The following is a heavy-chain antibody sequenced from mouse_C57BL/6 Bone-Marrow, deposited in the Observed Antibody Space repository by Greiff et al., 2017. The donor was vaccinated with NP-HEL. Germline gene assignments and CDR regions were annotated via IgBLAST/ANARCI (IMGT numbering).Heavy chain of an antibody. J-gene: IGHJ2*01. Sequence: VQLQQSGAELVKPGASVKLSCKASGYTFTSYWMHWVKQRPGQGLEWIGMIHPNSGSTNYNEKFKSKATLTVDKSSSTAYMQLSSLTSEDSAVYYCARGIYYGNYADYWGQGTTLTVSS. CDR1: GYTFTSYW. V-gene: IGHV1-64*01. D-gene: IGHD2-1*01. CDR2: IHPNSGST. CDR3: ARGIYYGNYADY.